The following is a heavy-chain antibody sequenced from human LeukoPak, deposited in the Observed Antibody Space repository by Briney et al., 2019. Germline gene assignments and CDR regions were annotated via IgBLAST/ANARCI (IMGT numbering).Heavy chain of an antibody. CDR3: ARQPAGTATFDV. D-gene: IGHD1-14*01. J-gene: IGHJ3*01. CDR2: IYYLETDT. V-gene: IGHV4-59*08. Sequence: SENLSLTCTVSGGSITNYYWSWIRQSPEKGLEWIGYIYYLETDTNYNPSLKSRVVMSVDTSKDDFSLRLSSVTAADSGVYYCARQPAGTATFDVWGQGAMVTVSS. CDR1: GGSITNYY.